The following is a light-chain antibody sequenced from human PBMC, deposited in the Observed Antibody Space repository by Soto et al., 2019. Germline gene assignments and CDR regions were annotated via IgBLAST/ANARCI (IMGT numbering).Light chain of an antibody. Sequence: QSVLTQPASVSGSPGQSITISCTGTRSAVGGYNYVSWYQQHPGEAPNLLIYDVNNRPSGVSNRFSGSRSGNTASLTISGLQAEDEADYYCSSYTGSSTPHVVFGGGTQLTVL. J-gene: IGLJ2*01. CDR1: RSAVGGYNY. CDR3: SSYTGSSTPHVV. V-gene: IGLV2-14*03. CDR2: DVN.